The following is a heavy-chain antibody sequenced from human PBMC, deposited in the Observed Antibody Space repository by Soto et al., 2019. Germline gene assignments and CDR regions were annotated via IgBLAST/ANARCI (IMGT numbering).Heavy chain of an antibody. D-gene: IGHD2-2*01. V-gene: IGHV1-24*01. CDR2: FDPEDGET. Sequence: GASVKVSCKVSGYTLTELSMHWVRQAPGKGLEWKGGFDPEDGETIYAQKFQGRVTMTKDTSTDTDYMEQSSMRSEDTDENYCATVCISTSCYRNYYYGMDVWGQGTTVTVSS. CDR3: ATVCISTSCYRNYYYGMDV. J-gene: IGHJ6*02. CDR1: GYTLTELS.